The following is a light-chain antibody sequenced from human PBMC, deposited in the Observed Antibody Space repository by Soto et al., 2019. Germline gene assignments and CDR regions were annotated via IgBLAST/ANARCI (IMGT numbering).Light chain of an antibody. CDR3: SSYTSSSTPYV. CDR2: DVS. J-gene: IGLJ1*01. Sequence: QSALTQPASVSGSPGQSITISCTGTSSDVGGYNYVSWYQQHPGKAPKLMIYDVSNRPSGVSNRFSGSKSGNTASLTISGFQAEDEADYYCSSYTSSSTPYVFGTWTKLTVL. CDR1: SSDVGGYNY. V-gene: IGLV2-14*01.